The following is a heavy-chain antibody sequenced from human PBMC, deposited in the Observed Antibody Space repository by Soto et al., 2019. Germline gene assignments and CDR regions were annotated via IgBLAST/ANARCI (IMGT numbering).Heavy chain of an antibody. J-gene: IGHJ6*02. Sequence: GASVKVSCKASGGTFSSYAISWVRQAPGQGLEWMGGIIPIFGTANYAQKFQGRVTITADKSTSTAYMELSGLRSEDTAVYYCARGLRYFDWLSSYYYYGMDVWGQGTTVTVSS. V-gene: IGHV1-69*06. CDR3: ARGLRYFDWLSSYYYYGMDV. D-gene: IGHD3-9*01. CDR2: IIPIFGTA. CDR1: GGTFSSYA.